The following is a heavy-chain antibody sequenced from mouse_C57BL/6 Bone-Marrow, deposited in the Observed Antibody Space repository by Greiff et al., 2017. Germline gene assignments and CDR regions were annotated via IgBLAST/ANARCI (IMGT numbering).Heavy chain of an antibody. CDR2: IRYDGSN. CDR1: GYSITSGYY. Sequence: EVHLVESGPGLVKPSQSLPLTCSVTGYSITSGYYWNWIRQFPGNKLEWVGYIRYDGSNNYNPSLKNRISIARYTSKNQFFLKLNSVTTEDTATYYCAKGNWFAYWDQGTLVTVSA. J-gene: IGHJ3*01. V-gene: IGHV3-6*01. CDR3: AKGNWFAY.